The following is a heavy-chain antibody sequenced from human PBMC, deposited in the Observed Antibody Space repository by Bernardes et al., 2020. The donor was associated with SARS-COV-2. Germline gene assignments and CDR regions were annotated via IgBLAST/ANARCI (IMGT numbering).Heavy chain of an antibody. D-gene: IGHD2-15*01. CDR2: VYYSGST. V-gene: IGHV4-59*01. CDR3: ARESSSRRLDYYYGMDV. Sequence: SETLSLTCTVSGDSINNYYWSWIRQPPGKGLEWIGYVYYSGSTNYNPSLKSRVTISVDTSKKHFSLRLSSVTAADTAVYYCARESSSRRLDYYYGMDVWGRGTTVTVSS. J-gene: IGHJ6*02. CDR1: GDSINNYY.